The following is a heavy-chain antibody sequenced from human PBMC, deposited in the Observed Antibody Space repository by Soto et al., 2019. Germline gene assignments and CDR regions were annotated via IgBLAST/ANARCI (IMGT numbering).Heavy chain of an antibody. D-gene: IGHD2-15*01. CDR3: ARNGYCSRDACSYGVDV. Sequence: QVQLVESGGGLVKPGGSLRLSCAASGFSFSDYYMSWIRQAPGKGLEWISYISSSGSTIYYADSVKGRFTVSRDNAKDSLWLQVNSLRAEDTAVYYCARNGYCSRDACSYGVDVWGQATTVTVSS. CDR1: GFSFSDYY. V-gene: IGHV3-11*01. CDR2: ISSSGSTI. J-gene: IGHJ6*02.